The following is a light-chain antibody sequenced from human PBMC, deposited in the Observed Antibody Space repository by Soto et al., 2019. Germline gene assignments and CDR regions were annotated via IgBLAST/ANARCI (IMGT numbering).Light chain of an antibody. CDR3: QQYGSSPYT. CDR2: CVS. CDR1: QSVTNNQ. Sequence: EIVLTQSPATLSLSLGERATLSCRASQSVTNNQLVWYQQRGRQPPRLLIYCVSKRAAGIPDRFSGSGSGTDFTLTISTLEPEDFALYYCQQYGSSPYTFGKGTQLAIK. V-gene: IGKV3-20*01. J-gene: IGKJ2*01.